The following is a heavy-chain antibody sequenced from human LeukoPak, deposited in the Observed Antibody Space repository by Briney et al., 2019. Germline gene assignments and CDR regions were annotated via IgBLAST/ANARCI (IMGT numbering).Heavy chain of an antibody. J-gene: IGHJ4*02. D-gene: IGHD3-9*01. V-gene: IGHV4-34*01. CDR1: GGSFSGYY. CDR3: ARGTPYYDILTGYYKWAFDY. CDR2: INHSGST. Sequence: SETLSLTCAVSGGSFSGYYWSWIRQPPGKGLEWIGEINHSGSTNYNPSLKSRVTISVDTSKNQFSLKLSSVTAADTAVYYCARGTPYYDILTGYYKWAFDYWGQGTLVTVSS.